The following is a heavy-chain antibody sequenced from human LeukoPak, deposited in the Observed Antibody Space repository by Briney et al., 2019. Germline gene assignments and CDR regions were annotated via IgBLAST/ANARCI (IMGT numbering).Heavy chain of an antibody. D-gene: IGHD3-16*01. CDR3: ARDPNRGYYFDY. J-gene: IGHJ4*02. Sequence: SETLSLTCAVSSGSISNGNWWSWFRQPPGKGLEWIGEIHYSGSTYYNPSLKSRVTISVDTSKNQFSLKLSSMTAADAAVYYCARDPNRGYYFDYWGQGTLVTVSS. CDR2: IHYSGST. V-gene: IGHV4-4*02. CDR1: SGSISNGNW.